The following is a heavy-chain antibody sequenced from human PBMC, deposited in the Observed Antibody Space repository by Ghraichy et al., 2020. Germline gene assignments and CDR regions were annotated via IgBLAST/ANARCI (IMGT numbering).Heavy chain of an antibody. CDR2: INQSGGA. CDR1: GGSFNDFY. V-gene: IGHV4-34*01. D-gene: IGHD1-26*01. CDR3: ARGPGMVGFIVPRPFDC. Sequence: SETLSLTCAVSGGSFNDFYWSWIRQSPGKGLEWIGEINQSGGATYNPSLKSRVTMSVDTSKNQFSLNLSSVTAADTAIYYCARGPGMVGFIVPRPFDCWGQGTLVTVSS. J-gene: IGHJ4*02.